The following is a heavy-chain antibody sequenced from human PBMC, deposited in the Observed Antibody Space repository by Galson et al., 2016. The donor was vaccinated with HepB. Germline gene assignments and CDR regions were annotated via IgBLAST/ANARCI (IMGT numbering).Heavy chain of an antibody. V-gene: IGHV3-21*01. J-gene: IGHJ6*04. Sequence: SLRLSCAGSGFIFSTHSMAWVRQAPGKGLEWVSLISCGSTYIYYADSVRGRFTISRDNAGNSLYLQMNTLRADDTAVYYCARASGGGYDWDYYYGMDVWGKGTTVTVSS. CDR2: ISCGSTYI. CDR3: ARASGGGYDWDYYYGMDV. CDR1: GFIFSTHS. D-gene: IGHD5-12*01.